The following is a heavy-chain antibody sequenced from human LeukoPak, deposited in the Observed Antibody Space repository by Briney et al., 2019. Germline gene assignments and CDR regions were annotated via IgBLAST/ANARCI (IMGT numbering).Heavy chain of an antibody. D-gene: IGHD3-22*01. V-gene: IGHV3-7*04. CDR3: ARGDMIVVVIALDY. CDR2: IKQDGSEK. CDR1: GFTFSTYT. J-gene: IGHJ4*02. Sequence: PGGSLRLSCTASGFTFSTYTMNWVRQAPGKGLEWVANIKQDGSEKYYVDSVKGRFTISRDNAKNSLYLQMNSLRAEDTAVYYCARGDMIVVVIALDYWGQGTLVTVSS.